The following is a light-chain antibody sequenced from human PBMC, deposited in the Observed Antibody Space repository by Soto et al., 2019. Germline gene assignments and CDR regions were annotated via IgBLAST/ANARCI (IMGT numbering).Light chain of an antibody. V-gene: IGKV1-39*01. CDR2: ATS. CDR3: QQSYSLYT. CDR1: QSISSY. J-gene: IGKJ2*01. Sequence: DIQMTQSPLSLSASVGDRVTITCRASQSISSYLNWYLQKPGKAPKLLIYATSSLESGVPSRFSGSGSGTDFTLTISSLQPEDSATYYCQQSYSLYTFGQGTKLEIK.